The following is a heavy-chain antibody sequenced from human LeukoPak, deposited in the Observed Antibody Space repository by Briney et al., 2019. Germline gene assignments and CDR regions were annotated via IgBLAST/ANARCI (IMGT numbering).Heavy chain of an antibody. CDR3: ARGSSGSYLLDY. Sequence: SETLSLTCAVYGGSFSGYYWSWIRQPPGKGLEWIGEINHSGSTNYNPSLKSRVTISVDTSKNQFSLKLSSVTAADTAVYYCARGSSGSYLLDYWGQGTLVTASS. CDR1: GGSFSGYY. CDR2: INHSGST. D-gene: IGHD1-26*01. V-gene: IGHV4-34*01. J-gene: IGHJ4*02.